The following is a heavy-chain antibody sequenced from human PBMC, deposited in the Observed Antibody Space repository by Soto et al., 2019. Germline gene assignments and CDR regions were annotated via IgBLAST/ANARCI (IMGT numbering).Heavy chain of an antibody. D-gene: IGHD6-19*01. CDR3: VQTTGWPGFDF. Sequence: EVQLVESGGGLIQPGGSLRLSCAASGFAVSSKYMTWVRQAPGKGLEWVSVIYGGGTTYDTDSVKGRFTISRDTSKNTLYLQMTRLRAEDPAVYYCVQTTGWPGFDFWGQGTLVTVSS. J-gene: IGHJ4*02. CDR2: IYGGGTT. V-gene: IGHV3-53*01. CDR1: GFAVSSKY.